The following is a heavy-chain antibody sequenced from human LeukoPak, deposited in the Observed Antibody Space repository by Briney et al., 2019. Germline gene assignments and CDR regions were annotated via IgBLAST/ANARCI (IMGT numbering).Heavy chain of an antibody. CDR1: GFTFSSYW. V-gene: IGHV3-74*01. Sequence: PGGSLRLSCAASGFTFSSYWMHWVRQAPGKGLVWVSRINSDGSGTRYADSVKGRFTISRDNAKNTLYLQMDSLRAEDTAVYYCARDGMGANANEYFQHWGQGTLVTVSS. CDR3: ARDGMGANANEYFQH. D-gene: IGHD4/OR15-4a*01. CDR2: INSDGSGT. J-gene: IGHJ1*01.